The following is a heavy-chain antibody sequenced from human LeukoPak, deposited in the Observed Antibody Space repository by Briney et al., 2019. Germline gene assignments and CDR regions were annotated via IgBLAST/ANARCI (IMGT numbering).Heavy chain of an antibody. CDR2: IYHSGST. D-gene: IGHD3-10*01. J-gene: IGHJ4*02. Sequence: SETLSLTCTVSGYSISSGYYWGWIRQPPGKGLEWIGSIYHSGSTYNNPSLKSRVTISVDTSKNQFPLKLSSVTAADTAVYYCARDVHYGPSDYWGQGTLVTVSS. CDR1: GYSISSGYY. CDR3: ARDVHYGPSDY. V-gene: IGHV4-38-2*02.